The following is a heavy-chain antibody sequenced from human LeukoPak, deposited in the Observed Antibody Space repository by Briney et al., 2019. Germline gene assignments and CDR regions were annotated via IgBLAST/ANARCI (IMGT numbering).Heavy chain of an antibody. V-gene: IGHV1-69*13. CDR2: IIPIFGAA. CDR1: GGTFSSYA. D-gene: IGHD6-13*01. J-gene: IGHJ4*02. Sequence: SVKVSCKASGGTFSSYAISWVRQAPGQGLEWMGGIIPIFGAANYAQKFQGRVTITADESTSTAYMELSSLRSEDTAVYYCARGGPFIAAAGTYYFDYWGQGTLVTVSS. CDR3: ARGGPFIAAAGTYYFDY.